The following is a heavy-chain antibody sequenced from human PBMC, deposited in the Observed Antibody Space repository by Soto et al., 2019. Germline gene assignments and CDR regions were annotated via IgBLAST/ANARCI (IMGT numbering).Heavy chain of an antibody. V-gene: IGHV6-1*01. CDR2: TYYRSKWYN. CDR1: GDSVSSNSAA. J-gene: IGHJ5*02. CDR3: ARGGIRSSTRSHKWFDP. Sequence: SQTLSLTCAISGDSVSSNSAAWNWIRQSPSRGLEWLGRTYYRSKWYNDYAVSVKSRITINPDTSKNQFSLKLSSVTAADTAVYYCARGGIRSSTRSHKWFDPWGQGTLVTVSS. D-gene: IGHD1-26*01.